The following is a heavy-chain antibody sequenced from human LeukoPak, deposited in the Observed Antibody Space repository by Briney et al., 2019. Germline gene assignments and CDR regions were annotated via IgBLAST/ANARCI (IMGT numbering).Heavy chain of an antibody. Sequence: AGGSLRLSCAASGFIFSTYSMNWVRQAPGKGLEWVSYISRRSSTIYYADSVKGRFTISRDNAKNSLYLQMNSLRAEDTAVYYCARDYGAWSYWGQGTLVTVSS. J-gene: IGHJ4*02. V-gene: IGHV3-48*01. CDR2: ISRRSSTI. CDR3: ARDYGAWSY. CDR1: GFIFSTYS. D-gene: IGHD4-17*01.